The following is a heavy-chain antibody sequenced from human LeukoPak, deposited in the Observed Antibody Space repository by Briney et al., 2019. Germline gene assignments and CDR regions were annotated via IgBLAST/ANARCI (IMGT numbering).Heavy chain of an antibody. CDR2: IYGSGYT. CDR3: ARETSLAGFASGLGFNY. V-gene: IGHV4-59*01. J-gene: IGHJ4*02. D-gene: IGHD6-19*01. Sequence: PSETLSLTCTVSGGSISGWYWSWIRHPPGKGLEWIGYIYGSGYTNYNPSLKSRVTMSIDTSKNHFSLKLTSVTAADTATYYCARETSLAGFASGLGFNYWGQGILVTVSS. CDR1: GGSISGWY.